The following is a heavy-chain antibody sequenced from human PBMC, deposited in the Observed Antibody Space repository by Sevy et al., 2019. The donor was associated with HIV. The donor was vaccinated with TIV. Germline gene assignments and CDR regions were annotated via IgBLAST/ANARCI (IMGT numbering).Heavy chain of an antibody. CDR1: GDSLTDLS. CDR3: ATTREYYEDNSGYLDY. D-gene: IGHD3-22*01. V-gene: IGHV1-24*01. Sequence: ASVKVSCKVSGDSLTDLSIHWVRQAPGKGLEWMGRFDPEDGETIYAQKFQGRVSMIEDTSRDTAYMELNRLRSEDTAVYYCATTREYYEDNSGYLDYWGQGTLVTVSS. J-gene: IGHJ4*02. CDR2: FDPEDGET.